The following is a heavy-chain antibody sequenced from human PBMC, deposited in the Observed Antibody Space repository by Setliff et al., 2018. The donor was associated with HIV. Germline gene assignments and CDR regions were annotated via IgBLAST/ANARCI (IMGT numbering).Heavy chain of an antibody. CDR2: IFHSGST. J-gene: IGHJ4*02. V-gene: IGHV4-4*02. CDR3: ARGPNLLTHYYDSSGYAVGYSDH. D-gene: IGHD3-22*01. Sequence: SETLSLTCAASGGSISDNNWWSWVRQPPGKELEWIGEIFHSGSTNYNPSLKSRVTILVDKSKNQLSLRLSSVTAADTAVYYCARGPNLLTHYYDSSGYAVGYSDHWGQGTLVTVSS. CDR1: GGSISDNNW.